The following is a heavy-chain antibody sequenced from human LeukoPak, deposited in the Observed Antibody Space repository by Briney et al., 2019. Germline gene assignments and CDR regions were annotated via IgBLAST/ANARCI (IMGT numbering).Heavy chain of an antibody. D-gene: IGHD1-26*01. Sequence: SVKVSCKASGGTYSSYTISWVREAPGQGLEWMGRIIPILGIANYAQKFQGRVTITADKSTSPANMELSSLRSEAQAVYYCASGQWEPQDWGQGTLVTVSS. V-gene: IGHV1-69*02. CDR1: GGTYSSYT. J-gene: IGHJ4*02. CDR2: IIPILGIA. CDR3: ASGQWEPQD.